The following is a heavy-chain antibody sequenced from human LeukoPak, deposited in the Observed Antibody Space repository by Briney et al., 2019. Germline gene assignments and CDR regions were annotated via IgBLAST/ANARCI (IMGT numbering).Heavy chain of an antibody. Sequence: RGASLQISCKGSGSSFTNYWIAWVRQLPGKGLEWMGIIYPGDSDTRYSPSFQGQVTISADKSISSAYQQWSSLKASDTAMYYCASSRSGWAFDYWGQGTLVTVSS. CDR1: GSSFTNYW. CDR2: IYPGDSDT. CDR3: ASSRSGWAFDY. D-gene: IGHD6-19*01. J-gene: IGHJ4*02. V-gene: IGHV5-51*01.